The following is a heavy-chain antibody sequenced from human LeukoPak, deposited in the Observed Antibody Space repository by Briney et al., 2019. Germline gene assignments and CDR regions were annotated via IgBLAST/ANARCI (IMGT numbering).Heavy chain of an antibody. V-gene: IGHV4-30-2*01. J-gene: IGHJ6*02. CDR1: GGSISSGGYS. CDR3: ARTTPRGYYYGMDV. D-gene: IGHD1-26*01. CDR2: IYHSGST. Sequence: SLTLSLTCAVSGGSISSGGYSWSWIRQPPGKGLEWIGYIYHSGSTYYNPSLKSRVTISVDRSKNQFSLKLSSVTAADTAVYYCARTTPRGYYYGMDVWGQGTTVTVSS.